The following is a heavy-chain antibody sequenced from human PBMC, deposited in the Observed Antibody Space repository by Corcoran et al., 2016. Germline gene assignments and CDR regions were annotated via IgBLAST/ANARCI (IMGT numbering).Heavy chain of an antibody. CDR3: TAERYCSGGSCSYY. CDR2: IKSKNGGGTI. D-gene: IGHD2-15*01. Sequence: EVQLVQSGGGLVKPGGSLRLSCADSGLTFSGTWMSWVRQAPGKGLEWVGRIKSKNGGGTIDYAAPVKGRFTISRDDSKNTVYLQMNSLKTEDTAVYYCTAERYCSGGSCSYYWGQGTLVAVSS. J-gene: IGHJ4*02. CDR1: GLTFSGTW. V-gene: IGHV3-15*01.